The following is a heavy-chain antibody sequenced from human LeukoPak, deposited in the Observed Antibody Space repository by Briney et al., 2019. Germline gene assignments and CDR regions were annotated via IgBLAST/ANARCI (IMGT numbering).Heavy chain of an antibody. CDR2: IYWNDDK. J-gene: IGHJ5*02. V-gene: IGHV2-5*01. CDR3: AHGPSSSSYWYLRPQYSDWFDP. CDR1: GFSLSTSGVG. Sequence: SGPTLVNPTQTLTLTCTFSGFSLSTSGVGVGWIRQPPGKALEWLALIYWNDDKRYSPSLKSRLTITKDTSKNQVVLTMTNMDPVDTATYYCAHGPSSSSYWYLRPQYSDWFDPWGQGTLVTVSS. D-gene: IGHD6-13*01.